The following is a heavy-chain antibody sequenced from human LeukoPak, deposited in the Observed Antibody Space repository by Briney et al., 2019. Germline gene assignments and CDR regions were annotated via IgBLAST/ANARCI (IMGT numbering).Heavy chain of an antibody. CDR1: GGSISSGSYY. Sequence: PSQTLSLTCTVSGGSISSGSYYWSWIRQPAGQGLEYIGRMYTSGSTNYNPSLKSRVTISVDTSKDQFSLKLSSVTAADTAVYYCARKRVPPLAFDIWGQGTMVTVSS. V-gene: IGHV4-61*02. CDR3: ARKRVPPLAFDI. D-gene: IGHD3-10*01. J-gene: IGHJ3*02. CDR2: MYTSGST.